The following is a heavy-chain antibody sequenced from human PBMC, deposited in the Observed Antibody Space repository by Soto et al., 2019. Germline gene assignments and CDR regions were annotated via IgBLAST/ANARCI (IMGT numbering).Heavy chain of an antibody. CDR1: GGSISRGGYS. J-gene: IGHJ5*02. CDR3: AGIAVAGMDWFDP. D-gene: IGHD6-19*01. Sequence: PSETLSLTCAVSGGSISRGGYSWSWIRQAPGKGLEWIGYIYHSGSTYYNPSLKSRVTISVDRSKNQFSLKLSSVTAADTAVYYCAGIAVAGMDWFDPWGQGTLVTVSS. V-gene: IGHV4-30-2*01. CDR2: IYHSGST.